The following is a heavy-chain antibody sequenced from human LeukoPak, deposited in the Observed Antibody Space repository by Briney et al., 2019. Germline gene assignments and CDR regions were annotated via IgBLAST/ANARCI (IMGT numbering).Heavy chain of an antibody. CDR2: IRYDGSNK. V-gene: IGHV3-30*02. D-gene: IGHD2-2*01. CDR1: GFTFSSYV. CDR3: AKDEGCCSSTSCSCDY. Sequence: GGSLRLSRAASGFTFSSYVMHWVRQAPGKGLEWVAFIRYDGSNKYYADSVKGRFTISRDNSKNTLYLQMNSLRAEDTAVYYCAKDEGCCSSTSCSCDYWGQGTLVTVSS. J-gene: IGHJ4*02.